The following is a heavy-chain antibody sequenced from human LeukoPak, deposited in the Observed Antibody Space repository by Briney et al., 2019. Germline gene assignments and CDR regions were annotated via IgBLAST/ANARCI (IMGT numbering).Heavy chain of an antibody. CDR3: ARDHSNWNYAPDF. V-gene: IGHV1-18*01. CDR2: ISASNGNT. D-gene: IGHD1-7*01. Sequence: ASVKVSCKASGYTFTRYGISWVRQAPGQGLQWLGWISASNGNTNYAQKFRDRVTMSTDTSTGTAYLDVRGLTSDDTAVYYCARDHSNWNYAPDFWGQGTLVIVSS. J-gene: IGHJ4*02. CDR1: GYTFTRYG.